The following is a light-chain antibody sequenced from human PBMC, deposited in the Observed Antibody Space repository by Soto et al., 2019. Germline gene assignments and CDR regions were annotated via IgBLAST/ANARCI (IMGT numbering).Light chain of an antibody. CDR2: AAS. V-gene: IGKV1-39*01. CDR3: QQYSNLIT. J-gene: IGKJ5*01. CDR1: QRIKHY. Sequence: DIHMTQSPSSTSASVGDRFTITCRASQRIKHYLNWYQQQLGKAPKVLIHAASTLQSGVPSTLSGSGSGTYFSFTISSLQPEDSATYYCQQYSNLITFGQGTRLEIK.